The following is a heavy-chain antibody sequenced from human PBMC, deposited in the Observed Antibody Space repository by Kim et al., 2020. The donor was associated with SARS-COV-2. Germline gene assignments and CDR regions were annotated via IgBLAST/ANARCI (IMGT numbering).Heavy chain of an antibody. J-gene: IGHJ4*02. CDR3: ARLKYSSSALFDY. V-gene: IGHV4-39*01. D-gene: IGHD6-6*01. Sequence: YNPPLKSRVTISVDTSKNQFSLKLSSVTAADTAVYYCARLKYSSSALFDYWGQGTLVTVSS.